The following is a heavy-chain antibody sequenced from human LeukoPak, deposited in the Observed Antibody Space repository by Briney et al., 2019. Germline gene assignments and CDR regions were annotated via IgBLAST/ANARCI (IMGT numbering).Heavy chain of an antibody. CDR1: GYTFTGYY. J-gene: IGHJ5*02. CDR3: ARAGPVRDSFGGVIVWFDP. CDR2: INPNSGGT. V-gene: IGHV1-2*06. D-gene: IGHD3-16*02. Sequence: ASVKVSCKASGYTFTGYYMHWVRQAPGQGLEWMGRINPNSGGTSYAQKFQGRVTMTRDTSISTAYMELSRLRSDDTAVYYCARAGPVRDSFGGVIVWFDPWGQGTLVTVSS.